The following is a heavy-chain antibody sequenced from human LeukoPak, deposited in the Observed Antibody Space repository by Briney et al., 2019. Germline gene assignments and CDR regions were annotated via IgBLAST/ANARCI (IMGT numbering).Heavy chain of an antibody. CDR3: ARIVVVATVDY. D-gene: IGHD2-15*01. J-gene: IGHJ4*02. V-gene: IGHV3-23*01. CDR2: ISGSDGST. CDR1: GFTFSSYA. Sequence: GGSLRLSCAASGFTFSSYAMSWVRQAPGKGLEWVSGISGSDGSTNYADSVKGRFTISRDNAKNSLYLQMNSLRAEDTAVYYCARIVVVATVDYWGQGTLVTVSS.